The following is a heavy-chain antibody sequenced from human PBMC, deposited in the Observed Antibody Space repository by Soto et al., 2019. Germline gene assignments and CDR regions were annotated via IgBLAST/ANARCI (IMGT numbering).Heavy chain of an antibody. V-gene: IGHV4-61*01. CDR3: ARASPPAPVYSSSYYYYYGMDV. CDR2: IYYSGST. Sequence: ETLSLTCTVSGGSVSSGSYYWSWIRQPPGKGLEWIGYIYYSGSTNYNPSLESRVTISVDTSKNQFSLKLSSVTAADTAVYYCARASPPAPVYSSSYYYYYGMDVWGQGTTVTVSS. CDR1: GGSVSSGSYY. J-gene: IGHJ6*02. D-gene: IGHD6-6*01.